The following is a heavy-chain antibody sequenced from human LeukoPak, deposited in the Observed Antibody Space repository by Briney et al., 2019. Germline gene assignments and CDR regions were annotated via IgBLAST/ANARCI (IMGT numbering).Heavy chain of an antibody. D-gene: IGHD3-22*01. CDR1: EFTFSRHT. CDR2: ISFDGSNK. CDR3: ARDGNYYDSTAYYRFDY. Sequence: GGSLRLSCAASEFTFSRHTIHWVRQAPGKGLEWVTVISFDGSNKYYADSVKGRFTISRDNSKNTLYLQMDSLRPEDTAVYFCARDGNYYDSTAYYRFDYWGQGTLVTVSS. J-gene: IGHJ4*02. V-gene: IGHV3-30*04.